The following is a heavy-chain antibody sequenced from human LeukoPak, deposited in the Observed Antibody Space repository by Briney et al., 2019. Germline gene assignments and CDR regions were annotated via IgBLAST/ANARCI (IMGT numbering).Heavy chain of an antibody. V-gene: IGHV3-11*01. CDR3: ARLIVVVTAVDY. J-gene: IGHJ4*02. CDR2: ISSSGSTI. CDR1: GFTVSSNY. D-gene: IGHD2-21*02. Sequence: GGSLRLSCAASGFTVSSNYMSWIRQAPGKGLEWVSYISSSGSTIYYADSVKGRFTISRDNAKNSLYLQMNSLRAEDTAVYYCARLIVVVTAVDYWGQGTLVTVSS.